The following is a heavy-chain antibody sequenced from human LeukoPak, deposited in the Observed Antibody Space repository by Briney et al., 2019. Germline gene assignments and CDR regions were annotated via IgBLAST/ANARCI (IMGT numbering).Heavy chain of an antibody. CDR1: GGSISSTNYF. V-gene: IGHV4-39*01. D-gene: IGHD3-22*01. CDR2: IYYGGTT. J-gene: IGHJ4*02. CDR3: ARRNYYDSSAYYIFDY. Sequence: PSETLSLTCSVSGGSISSTNYFWGWIRQPPGEGLEWIGSIYYGGTTYYNPSLKSRVTISVDTSKNQFSLKLTSVTAADTAVYYCARRNYYDSSAYYIFDYWGQETLVTVSS.